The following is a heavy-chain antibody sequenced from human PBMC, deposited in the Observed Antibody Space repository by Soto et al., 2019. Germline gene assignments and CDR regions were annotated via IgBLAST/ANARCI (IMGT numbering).Heavy chain of an antibody. CDR3: VREWRSSAWDNRYFDL. D-gene: IGHD6-19*01. CDR2: IGTIGDT. CDR1: GFTFSTSD. J-gene: IGHJ2*01. Sequence: EVQLVESGGGLVQSGGSLRLSCAASGFTFSTSDMHWVRQTTGKGLEWVSAIGTIGDTYYSDSVKGRFTICREDAKNSLFLQMNSLRAGYTAVYYCVREWRSSAWDNRYFDLLGRGTLVTVSS. V-gene: IGHV3-13*01.